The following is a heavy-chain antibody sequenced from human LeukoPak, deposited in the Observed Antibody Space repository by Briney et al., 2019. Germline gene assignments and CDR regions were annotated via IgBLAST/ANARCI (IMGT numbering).Heavy chain of an antibody. D-gene: IGHD1-14*01. Sequence: SVKVSCKASGGTFNNHAFTWVRQAPGQGLEWMGGIVPMFGTTNYAQKFQGRLTITADASTSTAYMELSSLRSEDTAVYYCASGPFLTFDHTPEGYYHYFMDVWGTGTTV. CDR2: IVPMFGTT. CDR1: GGTFNNHA. V-gene: IGHV1-69*13. J-gene: IGHJ6*03. CDR3: ASGPFLTFDHTPEGYYHYFMDV.